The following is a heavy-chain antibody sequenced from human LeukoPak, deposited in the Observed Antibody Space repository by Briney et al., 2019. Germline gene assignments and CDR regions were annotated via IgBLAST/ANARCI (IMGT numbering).Heavy chain of an antibody. V-gene: IGHV1-18*01. CDR2: ISPYNGNT. CDR3: VRVEGYVAAPSPDNWFDP. D-gene: IGHD2-8*02. CDR1: GYTFTTYG. J-gene: IGHJ5*02. Sequence: ASVKVSCKASGYTFTTYGLSWVRQAPGQGLEWMGWISPYNGNTAYARNLQGRVTMTTDTSTSTAYMELRSLRSDDTAVYYCVRVEGYVAAPSPDNWFDPWGQGTLVTVS.